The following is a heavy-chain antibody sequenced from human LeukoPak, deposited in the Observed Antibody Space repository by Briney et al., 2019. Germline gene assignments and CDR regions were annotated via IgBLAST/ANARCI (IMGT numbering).Heavy chain of an antibody. CDR2: INWNGGST. Sequence: PGGSLRLSCAASGFTFDDYGMSWVRQTPGKGLEWVSGINWNGGSTGYADSVKGRFTISRDNAKKSLYLQMNSLRVEDTALYHCARGGYCSGGSCYSDPSWFDPWGQGTLVTVSS. D-gene: IGHD2-15*01. CDR1: GFTFDDYG. CDR3: ARGGYCSGGSCYSDPSWFDP. V-gene: IGHV3-20*01. J-gene: IGHJ5*02.